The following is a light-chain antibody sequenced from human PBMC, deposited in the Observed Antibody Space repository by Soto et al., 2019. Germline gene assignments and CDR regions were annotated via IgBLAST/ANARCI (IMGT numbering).Light chain of an antibody. Sequence: EIVLTQSPGTLSLSPGERATLSCRASQSVSSRYFVWYQQRPGQPPRLLMYDGSTKPTGIPDRFSGSGSGTDFTLTISRLESEDFALYFCQQYVTSPSFGGGAKVEMK. CDR3: QQYVTSPS. J-gene: IGKJ4*01. CDR2: DGS. CDR1: QSVSSRY. V-gene: IGKV3-20*01.